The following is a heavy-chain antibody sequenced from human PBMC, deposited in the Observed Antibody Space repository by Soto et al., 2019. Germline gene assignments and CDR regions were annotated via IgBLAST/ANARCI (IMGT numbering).Heavy chain of an antibody. CDR2: INPSGGST. D-gene: IGHD3-16*01. Sequence: ASMKGSCKTSGYTFTGDYMHWGLQAREQGLEWMGWINPSGGSTSYAQKFQGRVTMTRDTSTSTVYMELSSLRSEDTAVYYCAREGPNLGIDTQTFDPWGQGTLVTVSS. J-gene: IGHJ5*02. CDR3: AREGPNLGIDTQTFDP. V-gene: IGHV1-46*01. CDR1: GYTFTGDY.